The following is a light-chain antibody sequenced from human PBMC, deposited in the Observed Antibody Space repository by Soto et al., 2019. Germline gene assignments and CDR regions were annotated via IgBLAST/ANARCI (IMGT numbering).Light chain of an antibody. CDR2: DAS. Sequence: WKASQSVSSYLAWYQQKPGQAPRLLIYDASNRATGIPARFSGIGSGTAFTPAIPSREPEDSAVYYCQKDCNSLLAFGQGTRLEIK. J-gene: IGKJ5*01. CDR3: QKDCNSLLA. V-gene: IGKV3-11*01. CDR1: QSVSSY.